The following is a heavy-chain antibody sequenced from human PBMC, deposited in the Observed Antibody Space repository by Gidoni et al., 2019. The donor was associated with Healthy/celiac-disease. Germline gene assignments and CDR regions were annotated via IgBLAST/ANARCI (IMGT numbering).Heavy chain of an antibody. V-gene: IGHV1-69*06. J-gene: IGHJ6*01. Sequence: SSAKVSCKASGGNFSSYAISWVRQAPGQGLEWRGGNIPIFGTANYAQKVQGRVTITADKYTRTAYSELSSLRSEDTAVYYWAREGGFDLGVTADVYYYYGMDVWGQGTTVTVSS. CDR1: GGNFSSYA. D-gene: IGHD3-9*01. CDR3: AREGGFDLGVTADVYYYYGMDV. CDR2: NIPIFGTA.